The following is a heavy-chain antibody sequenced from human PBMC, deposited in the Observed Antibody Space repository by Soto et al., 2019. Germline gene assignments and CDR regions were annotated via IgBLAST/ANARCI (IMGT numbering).Heavy chain of an antibody. J-gene: IGHJ6*02. CDR1: GFTFSSYG. D-gene: IGHD2-2*01. CDR3: ARDVGYQLLHVYYYGMDV. Sequence: PGGSLRLSCAASGFTFSSYGMHWVRQAPGKGLEWVAVISYDGSNKYYADSVKGRFTISRDNSKNTLYLQMNSLRAEDTAVYYCARDVGYQLLHVYYYGMDVRGQGTTVTVSS. CDR2: ISYDGSNK. V-gene: IGHV3-30*19.